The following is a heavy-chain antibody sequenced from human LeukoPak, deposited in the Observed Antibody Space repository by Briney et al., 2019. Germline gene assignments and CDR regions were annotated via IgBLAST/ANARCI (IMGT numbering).Heavy chain of an antibody. J-gene: IGHJ4*02. CDR2: ISSTSTYM. V-gene: IGHV3-21*01. CDR3: AKNTFCSSSSCQTALDY. D-gene: IGHD2-15*01. Sequence: PGGSLRLSCAASGFTLSSYSINWVREAPGKGLEWVSSISSTSTYMYYADSVKGRFTISRDNAKNSLFLQMNSLRAEDTAVYYCAKNTFCSSSSCQTALDYWGQGTLVTVSS. CDR1: GFTLSSYS.